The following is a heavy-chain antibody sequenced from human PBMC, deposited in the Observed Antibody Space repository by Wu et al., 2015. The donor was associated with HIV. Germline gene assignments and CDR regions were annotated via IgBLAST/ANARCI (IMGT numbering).Heavy chain of an antibody. CDR3: ARGRRIMVPTFGGVIGLGY. Sequence: QVQLQQWGAGVLKPSETPSLTCGVFGESFIDYYWTWVRQPPGQGLEWIGDINHVGSTNYNPSLKSRLTISVDTSKNQFSLNMSPVTAADTAVYFCARGRRIMVPTFGGVIGLGYWGQGALVTVSS. CDR2: INHVGST. V-gene: IGHV4-34*02. D-gene: IGHD3-16*01. J-gene: IGHJ4*01. CDR1: GESFIDYY.